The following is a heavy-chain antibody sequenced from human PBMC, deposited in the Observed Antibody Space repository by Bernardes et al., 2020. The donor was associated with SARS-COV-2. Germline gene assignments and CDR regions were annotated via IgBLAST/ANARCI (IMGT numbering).Heavy chain of an antibody. J-gene: IGHJ4*02. D-gene: IGHD4-17*01. CDR1: GYTFTDYY. CDR3: ARSGRIYDFDH. Sequence: ASVKVSCKASGYTFTDYYIHWVRQAPGQGLEWMGRINPNSGGTNSAQKFQGRVTMTRDTSITTAYMELNRLTSDDTAIYYCARSGRIYDFDHWGRGTLVTVSS. V-gene: IGHV1-2*06. CDR2: INPNSGGT.